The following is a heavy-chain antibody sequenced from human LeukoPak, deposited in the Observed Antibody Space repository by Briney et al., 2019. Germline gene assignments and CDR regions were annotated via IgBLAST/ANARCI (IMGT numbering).Heavy chain of an antibody. D-gene: IGHD6-19*01. V-gene: IGHV4-34*01. J-gene: IGHJ3*02. CDR1: GGSFSGYY. CDR2: INHSGST. Sequence: SETLSLTCAVYGGSFSGYYWSWIRQPPGKGLEWIGEINHSGSTNYNPSLKSRVTISVDTSKNQFSLKLSSVTAADTAVYYCARGRYSSGWYAAFDIWGQGTMVTVSS. CDR3: ARGRYSSGWYAAFDI.